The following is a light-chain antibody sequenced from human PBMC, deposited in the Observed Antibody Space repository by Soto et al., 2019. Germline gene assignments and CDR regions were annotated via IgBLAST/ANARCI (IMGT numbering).Light chain of an antibody. V-gene: IGLV2-14*03. J-gene: IGLJ1*01. CDR1: SSDVGGSKY. CDR3: SSYTSSSTRV. CDR2: DIR. Sequence: QSALTQPASVSGSPGQSITISCTGTSSDVGGSKYVSWYQQHPGKAPKLMIYDIRNRPSGVSNRFSGSKSGNTASLTISGLQAEDEADYYCSSYTSSSTRVFGTGTKVTVL.